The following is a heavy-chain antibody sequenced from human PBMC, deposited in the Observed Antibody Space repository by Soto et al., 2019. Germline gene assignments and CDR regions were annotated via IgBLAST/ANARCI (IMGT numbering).Heavy chain of an antibody. CDR1: GFTVSSNY. V-gene: IGHV3-53*04. CDR3: ARVGGTTGTFDYYYMDV. J-gene: IGHJ6*03. CDR2: IYSGGST. D-gene: IGHD1-1*01. Sequence: GGSLRLSCAASGFTVSSNYMSWVRQAPGKGLEWVSVIYSGGSTYYADSVKGRFTISRHNSKNTLYLQMNSLRAEDTAVYYCARVGGTTGTFDYYYMDVWGKGTTVTVSS.